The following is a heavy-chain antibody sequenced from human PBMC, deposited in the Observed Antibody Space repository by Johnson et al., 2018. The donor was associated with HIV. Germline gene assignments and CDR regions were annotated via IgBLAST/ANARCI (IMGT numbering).Heavy chain of an antibody. V-gene: IGHV3-9*01. Sequence: VQLVESGGGLVEPGRSLRLSCAASGFSFDDYAMHWVRQAPGKGLEWVSSISWNSGSIGYADSVKGRFTISRDKAKNSLYLQMNSLRAEDTAVYYCARDHPGRSHAFDIWGQGTMVTVSS. D-gene: IGHD4-17*01. CDR2: ISWNSGSI. CDR1: GFSFDDYA. CDR3: ARDHPGRSHAFDI. J-gene: IGHJ3*02.